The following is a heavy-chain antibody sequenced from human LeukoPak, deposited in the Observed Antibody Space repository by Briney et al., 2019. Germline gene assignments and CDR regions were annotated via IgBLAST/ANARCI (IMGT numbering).Heavy chain of an antibody. Sequence: SETLSLTCAVYGGSFSGYCWSWIRQPPGKGLEWIGEINHSGSTNYNPSLKSRVTISVDTSKNQFSLKLSSVTAADTAVYYCARESYDSIDYWGQGTLVTVSS. CDR1: GGSFSGYC. D-gene: IGHD3-22*01. V-gene: IGHV4-34*01. J-gene: IGHJ4*02. CDR3: ARESYDSIDY. CDR2: INHSGST.